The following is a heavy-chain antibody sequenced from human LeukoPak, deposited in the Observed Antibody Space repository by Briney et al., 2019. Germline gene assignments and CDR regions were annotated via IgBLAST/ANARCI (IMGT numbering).Heavy chain of an antibody. D-gene: IGHD2-2*01. Sequence: ASVKVSCSASGYTFTGLFIHWMRQAPGHRLEWLGWIKTDTGVTSYAQKFQGRVTMTRDTSISTAYMELRRLTSDDTAVYYCSREVDCGRTSCPTAPWGQGTLVTVSS. CDR1: GYTFTGLF. CDR3: SREVDCGRTSCPTAP. J-gene: IGHJ4*02. V-gene: IGHV1-2*02. CDR2: IKTDTGVT.